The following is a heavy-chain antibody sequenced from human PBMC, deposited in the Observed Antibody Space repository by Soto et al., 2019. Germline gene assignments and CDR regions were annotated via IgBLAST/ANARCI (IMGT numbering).Heavy chain of an antibody. CDR1: GYTFTGYY. CDR3: AREAKRGDAFDI. Sequence: ASVKVSCKASGYTFTGYYMHWVRQAPGQGLEWTGWINPNSGGTNYAQKFQGRVTMTRDTSISTAYMELSRLRSDDTAVYYCAREAKRGDAFDIWGQGTMVTVSS. J-gene: IGHJ3*02. D-gene: IGHD3-10*01. V-gene: IGHV1-2*02. CDR2: INPNSGGT.